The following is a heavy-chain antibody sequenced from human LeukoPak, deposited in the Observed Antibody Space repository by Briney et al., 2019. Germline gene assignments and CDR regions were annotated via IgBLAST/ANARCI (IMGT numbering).Heavy chain of an antibody. Sequence: GESLKISCKGSGYGFTSYWISWVRQMPGKGLEWMGRIDPSDSYTNYSPSFQGYVTISADKSISTAYLQWSSPKASDTAMYYCAVYDRDAGYSYGSPFDYWGQGTLVTVSS. D-gene: IGHD5-18*01. CDR1: GYGFTSYW. CDR2: IDPSDSYT. V-gene: IGHV5-10-1*01. CDR3: AVYDRDAGYSYGSPFDY. J-gene: IGHJ4*02.